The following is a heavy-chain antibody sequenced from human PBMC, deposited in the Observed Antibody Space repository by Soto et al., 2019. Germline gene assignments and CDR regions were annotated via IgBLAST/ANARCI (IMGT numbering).Heavy chain of an antibody. D-gene: IGHD5-12*01. V-gene: IGHV4-39*01. CDR2: IYYSGST. Sequence: SETLSLTCTVSGGSIGSSSYYWGWIRQPPGKGLEWIGSIYYSGSTYYNPSLKSRVTISVDTSKNQFSLKLSSVTAADTAVYYCARVRGYSGYWWGQGTLVTVSS. J-gene: IGHJ4*02. CDR1: GGSIGSSSYY. CDR3: ARVRGYSGYW.